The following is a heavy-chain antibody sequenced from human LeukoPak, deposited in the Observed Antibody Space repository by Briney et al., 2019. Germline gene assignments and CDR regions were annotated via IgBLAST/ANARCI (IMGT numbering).Heavy chain of an antibody. V-gene: IGHV3-9*01. Sequence: GRSLRLSCEASGFTFDDYGMHWVRQAPGKGLEWVSAISWNSASVGYVDSVKGRFTISRDNAKKTLYLQMNSLRPEDTALYYCAKDYGYSSSWYDYWGQGTLVTVSS. CDR3: AKDYGYSSSWYDY. CDR1: GFTFDDYG. CDR2: ISWNSASV. D-gene: IGHD6-13*01. J-gene: IGHJ4*02.